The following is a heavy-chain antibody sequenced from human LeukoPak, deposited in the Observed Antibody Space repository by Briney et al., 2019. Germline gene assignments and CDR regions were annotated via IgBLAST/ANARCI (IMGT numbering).Heavy chain of an antibody. V-gene: IGHV4-39*01. CDR1: GGSISSSSYY. Sequence: SETLSLTCTVSGGSISSSSYYWGWIRQPPGKGLEWIGSIYYSGSTYYNPSLKSRVTISVDTSKNQFSLKLSSVTAADTAAYYCARRITIFGVIKKTYYFDYWGQGTLVTVSS. CDR3: ARRITIFGVIKKTYYFDY. D-gene: IGHD3-3*01. J-gene: IGHJ4*02. CDR2: IYYSGST.